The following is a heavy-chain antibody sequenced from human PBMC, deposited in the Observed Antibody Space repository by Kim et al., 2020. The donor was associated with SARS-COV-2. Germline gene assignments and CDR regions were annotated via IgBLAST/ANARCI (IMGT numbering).Heavy chain of an antibody. CDR1: GFTFSSYG. J-gene: IGHJ6*02. CDR2: ISYDGSNK. Sequence: GGSLRLSCAASGFTFSSYGMHWVRQAPGKGLEWVAVISYDGSNKYYADSVKGRFTISRDNSKNTLYLQMNSLRAEDTAVYYCAKGSGTYDFWSGYLDPDYYYYYGMDVWGQGTTVTVSS. D-gene: IGHD3-3*01. CDR3: AKGSGTYDFWSGYLDPDYYYYYGMDV. V-gene: IGHV3-30*18.